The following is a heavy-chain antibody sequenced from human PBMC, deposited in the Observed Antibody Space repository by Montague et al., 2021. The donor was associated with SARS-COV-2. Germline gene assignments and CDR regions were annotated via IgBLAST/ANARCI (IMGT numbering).Heavy chain of an antibody. CDR1: CGSFSGYY. CDR3: ARGRYSSSWYGRKNWFDH. J-gene: IGHJ5*02. Sequence: SETLSLTCAVYCGSFSGYYWNWIRQPPGKGLEWIGEINHSGSTNYNPSLKSRVTISVDTSKNQFSLKLSSVTAADTAVYYCARGRYSSSWYGRKNWFDHWGQGTLVTVSS. V-gene: IGHV4-34*01. D-gene: IGHD6-13*01. CDR2: INHSGST.